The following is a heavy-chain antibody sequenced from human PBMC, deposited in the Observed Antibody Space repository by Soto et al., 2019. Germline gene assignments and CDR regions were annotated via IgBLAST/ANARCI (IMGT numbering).Heavy chain of an antibody. CDR3: VRAPLDYYSADYFDN. J-gene: IGHJ4*02. V-gene: IGHV1-8*01. Sequence: QVQLVQSGAEVKRPGASVKVSCKASGYTFTENDINWVRQATGQGLEWMGWMNPNSGNTGYAQKLQGRVTMTRDNSITTAYMELSILRSEDTAVYFCVRAPLDYYSADYFDNWGQVTLVTVSS. CDR2: MNPNSGNT. CDR1: GYTFTEND. D-gene: IGHD2-21*01.